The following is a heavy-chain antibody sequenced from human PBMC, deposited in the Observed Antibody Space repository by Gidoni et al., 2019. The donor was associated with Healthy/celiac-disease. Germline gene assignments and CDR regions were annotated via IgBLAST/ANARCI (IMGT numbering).Heavy chain of an antibody. CDR3: ARGELITIFGVVTY. CDR1: GFPFDDYA. Sequence: VQLVASGGGLVQLGWSLRLSCAASGFPFDDYAMHWVRQAPGKGLEGVVGISGNGGSIGYADSGKGRFTISRDNAKKSLYLQMNSLRAEDTALYYCARGELITIFGVVTYWGQGTLVTVSS. D-gene: IGHD3-3*01. J-gene: IGHJ4*02. CDR2: ISGNGGSI. V-gene: IGHV3-9*01.